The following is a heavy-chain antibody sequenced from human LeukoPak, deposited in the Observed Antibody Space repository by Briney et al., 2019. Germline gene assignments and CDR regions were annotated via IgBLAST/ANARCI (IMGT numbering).Heavy chain of an antibody. J-gene: IGHJ4*02. D-gene: IGHD3-22*01. Sequence: GGSLRLSCAASGFTFSSYWMSWVRQAPGKGLEWVANIKQDGSEKYYVDSVKGRFTISRDNAKNSLYLQMNSLRAEDTAVYYCAREHYYDTSGFDYWGQGTLVTVSS. CDR3: AREHYYDTSGFDY. CDR2: IKQDGSEK. CDR1: GFTFSSYW. V-gene: IGHV3-7*01.